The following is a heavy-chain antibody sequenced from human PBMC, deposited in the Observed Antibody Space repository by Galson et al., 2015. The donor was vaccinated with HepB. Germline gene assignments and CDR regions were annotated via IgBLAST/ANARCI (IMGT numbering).Heavy chain of an antibody. D-gene: IGHD3-10*01. CDR3: ARGGSYYRHYFDY. CDR2: ISSSGSTI. V-gene: IGHV3-48*03. J-gene: IGHJ4*02. CDR1: GFTFSSYE. Sequence: SLRLSCAASGFTFSSYEMNWVRQAPGKGLEWVPYISSSGSTIYYADSVKGRFTISRDNAKNSLYLQMNSLRAEDTAVYYCARGGSYYRHYFDYWGQGTLVTVSS.